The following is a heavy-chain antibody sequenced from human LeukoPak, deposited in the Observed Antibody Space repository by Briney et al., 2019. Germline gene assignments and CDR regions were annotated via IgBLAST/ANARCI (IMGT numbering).Heavy chain of an antibody. D-gene: IGHD6-13*01. V-gene: IGHV4-39*01. J-gene: IGHJ4*02. CDR1: GFTFSDYY. CDR2: IYYSGST. CDR3: ARRAVGTFDY. Sequence: GSLRLSCAASGFTFSDYYMSWLRQPPGKGLEWIGSIYYSGSTYYNPSLKSRVSISIDTSKNQFSLNLSSVTAADTAVYYCARRAVGTFDYWGQGTLVTVSS.